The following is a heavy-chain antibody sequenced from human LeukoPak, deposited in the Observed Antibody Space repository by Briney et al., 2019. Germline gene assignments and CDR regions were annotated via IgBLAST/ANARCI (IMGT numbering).Heavy chain of an antibody. J-gene: IGHJ6*03. CDR3: AKCSGWFVRGKDYYYYYMDV. D-gene: IGHD6-19*01. CDR2: FSVSDKTT. CDR1: GFTVSSNY. Sequence: PGGSLRLSCAASGFTVSSNYMSWVRQAPGKGLEWVSGFSVSDKTTYYADSVKGRFTISRDNSKNTLYLQINSLRAEDTAVYYCAKCSGWFVRGKDYYYYYMDVWGKGTTVTVSS. V-gene: IGHV3-23*01.